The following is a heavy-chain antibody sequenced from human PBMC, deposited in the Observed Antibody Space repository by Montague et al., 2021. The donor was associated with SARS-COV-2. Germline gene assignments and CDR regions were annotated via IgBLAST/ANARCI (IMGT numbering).Heavy chain of an antibody. CDR2: LYSGGTT. Sequence: SLRLSCAVSGFTVSTNYMSWVRQAPGKGLEWVSTLYSGGTTYYADSVKGRFTISRDNSKNTIYLQMNSLTADDTAVHYCAKVVRGIITGAEYFQHWGQGTLVAVSS. CDR1: GFTVSTNY. D-gene: IGHD3-10*01. CDR3: AKVVRGIITGAEYFQH. J-gene: IGHJ1*01. V-gene: IGHV3-53*01.